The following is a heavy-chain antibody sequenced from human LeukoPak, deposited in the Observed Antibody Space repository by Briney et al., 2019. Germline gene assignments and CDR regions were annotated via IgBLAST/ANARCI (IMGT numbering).Heavy chain of an antibody. CDR3: ARGLEGTWWGY. J-gene: IGHJ4*02. Sequence: PSETLSLTCTVSGGSISSGDYYWRWIRQPPGKGLEWIGYIYYSGSTYYNPSLKSRVTISVDTSKNQFSLKLSSVTAADTAVYYCARGLEGTWWGYWGQGTLVTVSS. CDR1: GGSISSGDYY. CDR2: IYYSGST. D-gene: IGHD2-15*01. V-gene: IGHV4-30-4*01.